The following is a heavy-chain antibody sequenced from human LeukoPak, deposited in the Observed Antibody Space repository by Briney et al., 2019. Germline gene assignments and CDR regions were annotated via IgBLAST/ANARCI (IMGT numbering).Heavy chain of an antibody. CDR1: GYTFTSYG. CDR3: ARCSGGSCYNPLDP. CDR2: ISAYNGNT. Sequence: ASVKVSCTASGYTFTSYGISWVRQAPGQGLEWMGWISAYNGNTNYAQNLRGRVTMTTDTSTSTAYMELRSLRSDDTAVYYCARCSGGSCYNPLDPWGQGTLVTVSS. J-gene: IGHJ5*02. D-gene: IGHD2-15*01. V-gene: IGHV1-18*01.